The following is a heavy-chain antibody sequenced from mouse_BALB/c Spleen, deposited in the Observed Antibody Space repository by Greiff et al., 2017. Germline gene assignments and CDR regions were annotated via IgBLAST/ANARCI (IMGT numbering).Heavy chain of an antibody. D-gene: IGHD2-1*01. V-gene: IGHV1S81*02. J-gene: IGHJ4*01. CDR3: ATYGNYEDYYAMDY. CDR2: INPSNGGT. CDR1: GYTFTSYY. Sequence: QVQLQQPGAELVKPGASVKLSCKASGYTFTSYYMYWVKQRPGQGLEWIGGINPSNGGTNFNEKFKSKATLTVDKSSSTAYMQLSSLTSEDSAVYYCATYGNYEDYYAMDYWGQGTSVTVSS.